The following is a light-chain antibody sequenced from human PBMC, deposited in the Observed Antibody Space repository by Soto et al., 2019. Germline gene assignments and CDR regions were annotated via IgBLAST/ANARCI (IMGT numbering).Light chain of an antibody. CDR2: GAS. Sequence: EIVLTQSPGTLSLSPGERATLSCRASQSVSSSYLAWYQQKPGQAPRLLIYGASSRATGIPDRFSGSGSGTDFTLTISSLQSEDFAVYYCQQYNSWPPVTFGGGTKVEI. V-gene: IGKV3-20*01. J-gene: IGKJ4*01. CDR1: QSVSSSY. CDR3: QQYNSWPPVT.